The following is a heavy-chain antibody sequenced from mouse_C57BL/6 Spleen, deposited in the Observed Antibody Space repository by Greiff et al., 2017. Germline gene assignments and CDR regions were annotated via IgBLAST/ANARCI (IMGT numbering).Heavy chain of an antibody. CDR2: ISYDGSN. D-gene: IGHD2-4*01. Sequence: EVKLMESGPGLVKPSQSLSLTCSVTGYSITSGYYWNWIRQFPGNKLEWMGYISYDGSNNYNPSLKNRISITRDTSKNQFFLKLNSVTTEDTATYYCAKNYDYDRYAMDYWGQGTSVTVSS. CDR1: GYSITSGYY. J-gene: IGHJ4*01. V-gene: IGHV3-6*01. CDR3: AKNYDYDRYAMDY.